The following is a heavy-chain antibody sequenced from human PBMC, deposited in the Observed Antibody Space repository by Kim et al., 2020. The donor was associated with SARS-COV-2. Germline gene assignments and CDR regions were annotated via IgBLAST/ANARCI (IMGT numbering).Heavy chain of an antibody. J-gene: IGHJ5*02. D-gene: IGHD3-16*01. CDR1: GGSISRSNSH. V-gene: IGHV4-39*02. Sequence: SETLSLTCTVSGGSISRSNSHWGWIRQPPGKGLVWIGSDDYSGSTFYNLSLKSRVTISVDTSENHLSLKLTSVTAADTAVYYCARREMTGIGGSGGVDP. CDR2: DDYSGST. CDR3: ARREMTGIGGSGGVDP.